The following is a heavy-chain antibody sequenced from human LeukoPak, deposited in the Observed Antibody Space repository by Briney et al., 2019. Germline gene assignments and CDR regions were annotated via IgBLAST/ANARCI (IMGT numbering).Heavy chain of an antibody. D-gene: IGHD2-21*02. CDR1: GYTFTNYG. CDR2: ISAYNGDT. CDR3: ARDACISCGGDCCHDP. Sequence: GAPVKVSCKASGYTFTNYGISWVRQAPGQGLEWMAWISAYNGDTRYAQKFQGRVILTTDTSTTTAYMELRNLRSDDTAVYYCARDACISCGGDCCHDPWGQGTLVTVSS. J-gene: IGHJ5*02. V-gene: IGHV1-18*01.